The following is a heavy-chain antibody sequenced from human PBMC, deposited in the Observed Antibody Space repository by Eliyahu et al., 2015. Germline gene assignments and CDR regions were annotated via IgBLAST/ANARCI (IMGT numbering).Heavy chain of an antibody. CDR3: ATAAGRAVER. CDR1: GFXFSTXW. J-gene: IGHJ5*02. Sequence: EVQLVESGGGLVQPGGXLRLSXAVSGFXFSTXWMSWLRQAPGKGLECVANIKYDGSETYYVDSVKGRFTISRDNAKNSLYLQMNSLRGEDTAVYYCATAAGRAVERWGQGTLVTVSS. D-gene: IGHD3-10*01. CDR2: IKYDGSET. V-gene: IGHV3-7*01.